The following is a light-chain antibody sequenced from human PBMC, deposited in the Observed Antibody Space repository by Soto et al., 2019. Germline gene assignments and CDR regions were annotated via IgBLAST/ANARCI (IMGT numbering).Light chain of an antibody. CDR2: DAS. V-gene: IGKV1-5*01. CDR1: QSISSY. Sequence: DIQMTQSPSTLSASVGDRVTITCRASQSISSYLAWYQQKPGEAPKLLIYDASALPRGVPSRFSGSVSGTKFTLTIASLQPDDFATYYCQQYETFSGTFGPGTKVDIK. CDR3: QQYETFSGT. J-gene: IGKJ1*01.